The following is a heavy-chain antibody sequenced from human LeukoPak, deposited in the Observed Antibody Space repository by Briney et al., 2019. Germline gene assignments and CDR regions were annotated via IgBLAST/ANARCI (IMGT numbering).Heavy chain of an antibody. Sequence: GGSLRLSCAASGFTFSDYYMSWIRQAPGKGLEWVARIKSEIGGGTTDYAAPVKGRFTISRDDSKSTLYLQMNSLNIEDTAMYYCSTGGVNWNYVGFWGQGTLVTVSS. J-gene: IGHJ1*01. CDR1: GFTFSDYY. D-gene: IGHD1-7*01. CDR2: IKSEIGGGTT. V-gene: IGHV3-15*01. CDR3: STGGVNWNYVGF.